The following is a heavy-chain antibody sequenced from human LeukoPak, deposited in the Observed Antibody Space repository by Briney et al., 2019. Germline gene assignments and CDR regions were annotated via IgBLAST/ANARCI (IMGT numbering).Heavy chain of an antibody. J-gene: IGHJ5*02. CDR1: GGSISSYY. V-gene: IGHV4-59*08. CDR2: IYYGGST. Sequence: SETLSLTCTVSGGSISSYYWSWIRQPPGKGLEWIGYIYYGGSTNYNPSLKSRVTISVDTSKNQFSLKLRSVTAADTAVYYCASLPRLGYCSGGSCPNWFDPWGQGTLVTVSS. D-gene: IGHD2-15*01. CDR3: ASLPRLGYCSGGSCPNWFDP.